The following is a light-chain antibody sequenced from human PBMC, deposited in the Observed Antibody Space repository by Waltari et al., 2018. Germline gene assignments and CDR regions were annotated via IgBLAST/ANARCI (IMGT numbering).Light chain of an antibody. V-gene: IGLV1-44*01. CDR3: ATWDDRLTGVV. CDR1: NSNIGSNV. Sequence: QSALTQPPSASGTPGQTVTIFCSGGNSNIGSNVVNWYQQVPGTAPKLLIYSNTSRPSGVPDRFSGSKSGTSASLAISGLQSDDEGYYYCATWDDRLTGVVFGGGTQVTVL. J-gene: IGLJ2*01. CDR2: SNT.